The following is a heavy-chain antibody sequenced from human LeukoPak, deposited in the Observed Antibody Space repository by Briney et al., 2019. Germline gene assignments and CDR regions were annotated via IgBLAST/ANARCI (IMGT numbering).Heavy chain of an antibody. V-gene: IGHV4-61*02. D-gene: IGHD3-22*01. CDR2: ISSSGST. CDR3: ARDPYSYDSPGAFDI. J-gene: IGHJ3*02. CDR1: GYSISSGDYY. Sequence: SETLSLTCTVSGYSISSGDYYWSWIRQPAGKGLEWIGRISSSGSTNYNPSLKSRVTISVDTSKNQFSLKLSSVTAADTAVYFCARDPYSYDSPGAFDIWGQGTMVTVSS.